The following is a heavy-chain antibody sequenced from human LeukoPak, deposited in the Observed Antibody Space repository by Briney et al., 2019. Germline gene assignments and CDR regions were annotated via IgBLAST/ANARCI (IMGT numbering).Heavy chain of an antibody. V-gene: IGHV3-48*01. CDR3: ARAYYGGNSGPFDY. Sequence: GGSLRLSCAASGFTFDDYGMSWVRQGPGKGLEWLSYISSSSSTIYYADSVKGRFTISRDNAKNSVYLQMNTLRAEDTAVYYCARAYYGGNSGPFDYWGQGTLVTVSS. CDR2: ISSSSSTI. D-gene: IGHD4-23*01. J-gene: IGHJ4*02. CDR1: GFTFDDYG.